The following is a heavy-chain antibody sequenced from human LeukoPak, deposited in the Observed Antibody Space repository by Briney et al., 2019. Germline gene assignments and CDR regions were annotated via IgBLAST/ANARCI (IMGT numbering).Heavy chain of an antibody. J-gene: IGHJ4*02. CDR1: GYSFTSYW. V-gene: IGHV5-51*01. Sequence: KLGESLKISCKGSGYSFTSYWIGWVRQMPGKGLEWMGIIYPGDSDTRYSPSFQGQVTISADKSISTAYLQWSSLKASDTAMYYCARYQRDCSGGSCYSASSFDYWGQGTLVTVSS. D-gene: IGHD2-15*01. CDR2: IYPGDSDT. CDR3: ARYQRDCSGGSCYSASSFDY.